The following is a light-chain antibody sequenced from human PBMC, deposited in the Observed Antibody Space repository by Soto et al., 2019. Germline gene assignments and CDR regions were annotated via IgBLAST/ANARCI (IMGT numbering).Light chain of an antibody. CDR2: AAS. CDR1: QGISSH. J-gene: IGKJ5*01. Sequence: DIQMTPCPSTLSGSVGDXVKXXCXASQGISSHLAWYRKKXGKAPKLXIYAASTLQTGVPSRFSGAASGTDFNLTLRSLQTEDCATYEGQQVNSFTSPSGQRTRLAIK. CDR3: QQVNSFTSP. V-gene: IGKV1-9*01.